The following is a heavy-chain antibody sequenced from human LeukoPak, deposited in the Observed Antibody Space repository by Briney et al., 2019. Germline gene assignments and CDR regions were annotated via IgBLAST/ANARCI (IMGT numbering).Heavy chain of an antibody. CDR1: GVSISTSY. CDR3: RRGTVTTANFDW. CDR2: IHYSGDT. D-gene: IGHD4-17*01. Sequence: SETLSLTCTVSGVSISTSYWSWIRQPPGKGLEWIGYIHYSGDTNYNPSLKSRVTMSADTSKNQFSLTLSPVTAADAAVYYCRRGTVTTANFDWWGQGTLVTVSS. J-gene: IGHJ4*02. V-gene: IGHV4-59*01.